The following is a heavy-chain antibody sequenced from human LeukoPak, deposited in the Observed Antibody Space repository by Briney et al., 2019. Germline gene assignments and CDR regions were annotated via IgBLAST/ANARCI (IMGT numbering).Heavy chain of an antibody. Sequence: SETPSLTCTVSGGSISSYYWSWIRQPPGKGLEWIGYIYYSGSTNYNPSLKSRVTISVDTSKNQFSLKLSSVTAADTAVYYCARDSLVRGEYYFDYWGQGTLVTVSS. CDR1: GGSISSYY. V-gene: IGHV4-59*12. J-gene: IGHJ4*02. D-gene: IGHD3-10*01. CDR2: IYYSGST. CDR3: ARDSLVRGEYYFDY.